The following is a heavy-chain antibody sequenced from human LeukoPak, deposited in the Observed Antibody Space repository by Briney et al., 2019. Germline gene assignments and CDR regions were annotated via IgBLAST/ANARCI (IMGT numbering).Heavy chain of an antibody. CDR3: ARDFSS. J-gene: IGHJ5*02. Sequence: GGSLRLSCAASGFTFSICTMNWVRQAPGKGLEWLSYISGSSSPIYYADSVRGRFTISRDNAKNSLYLQMNSLRVDDTAVYYCARDFSSWGQGTLVTVSS. CDR1: GFTFSICT. V-gene: IGHV3-48*01. CDR2: ISGSSSPI.